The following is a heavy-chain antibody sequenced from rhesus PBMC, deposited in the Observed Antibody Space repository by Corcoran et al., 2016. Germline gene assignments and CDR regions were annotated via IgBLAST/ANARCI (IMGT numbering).Heavy chain of an antibody. J-gene: IGHJ4*01. Sequence: QVQLQESGPGVVKPSETLSLTCAVSGGSISDSYRWSWIRQPPGKGLEWIGYIYGSSTSTNYTPSLKSRVTISKDTSKNQFSLKLSSVTAADTAVYYCARYGYSWNNAFEDWGQGVLVTVSS. CDR3: ARYGYSWNNAFED. V-gene: IGHV4S10*01. CDR1: GGSISDSYR. D-gene: IGHD1-20*01. CDR2: IYGSSTST.